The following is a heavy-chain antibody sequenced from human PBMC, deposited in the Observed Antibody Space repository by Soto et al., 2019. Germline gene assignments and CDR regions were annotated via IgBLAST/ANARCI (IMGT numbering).Heavy chain of an antibody. CDR2: IYYTGST. CDR3: ARLTTEAFDI. Sequence: PSETLSLTCTVSGGSRSSYYWSWIRQSPGKGLGWIGYIYYTGSTNYNPSLKSRVTISVDTSKNQFSLKLISVTAADTAVYYCARLTTEAFDIWGQGTMVTVSS. CDR1: GGSRSSYY. J-gene: IGHJ3*02. D-gene: IGHD1-1*01. V-gene: IGHV4-59*08.